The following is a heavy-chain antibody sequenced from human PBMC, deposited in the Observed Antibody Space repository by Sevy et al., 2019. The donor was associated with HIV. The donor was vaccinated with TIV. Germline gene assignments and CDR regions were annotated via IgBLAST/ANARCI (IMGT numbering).Heavy chain of an antibody. D-gene: IGHD1-7*01. CDR3: ARSITGTTPYNWLDP. Sequence: ASVKVSCKASGYTFTRYGISWVRQAPGQGLEWMGWISAHNGNTNYAQKLQGRVTMTTDTSTSTAYMELRSLRSDDTAVYYCARSITGTTPYNWLDPWGQGTLVTVSS. V-gene: IGHV1-18*01. CDR1: GYTFTRYG. J-gene: IGHJ5*02. CDR2: ISAHNGNT.